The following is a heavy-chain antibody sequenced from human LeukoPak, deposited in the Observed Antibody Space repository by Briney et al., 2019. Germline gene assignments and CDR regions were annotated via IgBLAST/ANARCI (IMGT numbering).Heavy chain of an antibody. V-gene: IGHV3-21*01. J-gene: IGHJ5*02. CDR3: ARASIVVVPAALNWFDP. D-gene: IGHD2-2*01. CDR2: ISSSSSYI. CDR1: GFTFNNHG. Sequence: GGSLRLSCAASGFTFNNHGMTWVRQAPGKGLEWVSSISSSSSYIYYADSVKGRFTISRDNAKNSLYLQMNSLRAEDTAVYYCARASIVVVPAALNWFDPWGQGTLVTVSS.